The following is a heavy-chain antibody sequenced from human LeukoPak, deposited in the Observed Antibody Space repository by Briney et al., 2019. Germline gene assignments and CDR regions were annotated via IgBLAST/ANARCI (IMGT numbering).Heavy chain of an antibody. D-gene: IGHD4-17*01. CDR3: YRLYGDYARADY. J-gene: IGHJ4*02. CDR1: GYTFTGYY. V-gene: IGHV1-2*02. Sequence: ASVKLCCKASGYTFTGYYMHWERQAHGQGIEWMGWINPNSGGTNYAQTVPGRVTMTRSTDISTAYMELSRLSSEDTAVSEYYRLYGDYARADYWGKGTLVTVSS. CDR2: INPNSGGT.